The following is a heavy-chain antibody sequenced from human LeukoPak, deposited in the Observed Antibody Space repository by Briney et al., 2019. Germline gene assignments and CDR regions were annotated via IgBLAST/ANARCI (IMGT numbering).Heavy chain of an antibody. Sequence: GGSLRLSCAASGFTFRNYWMSWVRQAPGTGLEWVANIKQDGSDRNYVTSVRGRFTISRDNAESPLYLQMNSLRVEDTAVYYCVRNLAVAGTCFDSWGQGTLVTVSS. V-gene: IGHV3-7*03. CDR3: VRNLAVAGTCFDS. CDR2: IKQDGSDR. D-gene: IGHD6-19*01. CDR1: GFTFRNYW. J-gene: IGHJ4*02.